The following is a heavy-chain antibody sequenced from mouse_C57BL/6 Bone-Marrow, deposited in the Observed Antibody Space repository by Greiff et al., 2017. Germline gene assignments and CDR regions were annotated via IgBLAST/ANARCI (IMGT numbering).Heavy chain of an antibody. CDR1: GFNIKDDY. D-gene: IGHD2-3*01. CDR3: SSFDGNYFDF. J-gene: IGHJ2*01. CDR2: IDPEIGDT. V-gene: IGHV14-4*01. Sequence: VQLQQSGAELVRPGASVKLSCTASGFNIKDDYIHWVKPGPEQGLEWIGWIDPEIGDTEYASKFQGKATITSDTSSNTAYLQLSSLTSEDTAVYYCSSFDGNYFDFWGQGTPLTVAS.